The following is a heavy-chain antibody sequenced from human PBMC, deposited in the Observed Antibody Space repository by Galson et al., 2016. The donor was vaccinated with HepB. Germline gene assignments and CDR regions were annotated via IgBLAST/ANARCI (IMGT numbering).Heavy chain of an antibody. J-gene: IGHJ6*02. CDR2: ISYDGTNK. CDR1: GFTFSNYP. D-gene: IGHD5-24*01. Sequence: SLRLSCAASGFTFSNYPMHWVRQAPGKGLEWVAIISYDGTNKYYAGSVKGRFTISRDNSKNTLYLQMNSLRAEDTAVYYCARGAKMVQINATIIGMEEELDYCHSYPMDVWGQGTTVTVSS. CDR3: ARGAKMVQINATIIGMEEELDYCHSYPMDV. V-gene: IGHV3-30-3*01.